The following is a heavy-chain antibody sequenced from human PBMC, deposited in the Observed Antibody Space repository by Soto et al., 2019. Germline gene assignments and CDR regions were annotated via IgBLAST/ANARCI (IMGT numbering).Heavy chain of an antibody. Sequence: TGGSLRLSCAASGFTFSNAWMSWVRQAPGKGLEWVGRIKSKTDGGTTDYAAPVKGRFTISRDESKNSAYLQMNSLKTEDTAVYYCVRATYFSDSSGYTRCLDYWGQGTLVT. D-gene: IGHD3-22*01. CDR2: IKSKTDGGTT. V-gene: IGHV3-15*01. CDR3: VRATYFSDSSGYTRCLDY. CDR1: GFTFSNAW. J-gene: IGHJ4*02.